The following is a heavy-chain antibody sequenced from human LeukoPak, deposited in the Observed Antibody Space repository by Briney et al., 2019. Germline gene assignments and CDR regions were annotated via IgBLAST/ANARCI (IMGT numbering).Heavy chain of an antibody. CDR1: GYTFTSYY. J-gene: IGHJ4*02. CDR2: INPSGGST. D-gene: IGHD2-8*01. V-gene: IGHV1-46*01. CDR3: AGDWRITVEHLNNGVCHPFRY. Sequence: ASVKVSCKASGYTFTSYYMHWMRQAPGQGLEWMGIINPSGGSTSYAQKFQGRVTMTRDTSTSTVYMELSSLRSEDTAVYYCAGDWRITVEHLNNGVCHPFRYWGQGTLVTVSS.